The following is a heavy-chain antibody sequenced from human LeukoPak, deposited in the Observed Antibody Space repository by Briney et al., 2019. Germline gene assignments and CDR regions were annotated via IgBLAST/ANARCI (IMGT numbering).Heavy chain of an antibody. D-gene: IGHD6-19*01. V-gene: IGHV3-23*01. Sequence: GGSLRLSCAASGFTFSSYAMSWVRQAPGKGLEGVSAISGSGGSTYYADSVKGRFTISRDNSKNTLYLQMNSLRAEDTAIYYCAKGGGSSSGWFDYWGQGTLVTVSS. CDR3: AKGGGSSSGWFDY. CDR2: ISGSGGST. CDR1: GFTFSSYA. J-gene: IGHJ4*02.